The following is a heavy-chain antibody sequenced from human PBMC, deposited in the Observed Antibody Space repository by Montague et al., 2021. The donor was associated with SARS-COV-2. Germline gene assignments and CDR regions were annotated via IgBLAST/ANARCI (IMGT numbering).Heavy chain of an antibody. Sequence: SETLSLTCAVYGGSLSGYYWAWIRQTPGKGLEWIGEINHIGNTNYNPSLKSRLTISVDTSKKQFSLKLSSVTTADTAVYCCARGADYDFWSGYLRYKWFDPWGLGTPVTVSS. J-gene: IGHJ5*02. D-gene: IGHD3-3*01. CDR2: INHIGNT. CDR3: ARGADYDFWSGYLRYKWFDP. V-gene: IGHV4-34*01. CDR1: GGSLSGYY.